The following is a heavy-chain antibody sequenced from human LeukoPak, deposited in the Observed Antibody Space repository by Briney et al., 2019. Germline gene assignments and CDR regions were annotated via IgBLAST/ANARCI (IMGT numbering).Heavy chain of an antibody. D-gene: IGHD7-27*01. CDR1: GFTVSSNY. CDR2: IYSGGIT. V-gene: IGHV3-53*01. Sequence: GGSLILSCAASGFTVSSNYMSWFRQAPGKGLEWVSAIYSGGITYYADSVKGRFTISRDNSKNTLYLEMNSLRAEDTAVYHCARAAELGRDYWGQGTLVTVSS. CDR3: ARAAELGRDY. J-gene: IGHJ4*02.